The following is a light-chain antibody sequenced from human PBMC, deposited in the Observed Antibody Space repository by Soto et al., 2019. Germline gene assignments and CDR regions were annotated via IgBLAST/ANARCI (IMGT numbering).Light chain of an antibody. CDR2: DVS. CDR3: NSYTSSSTFPCV. V-gene: IGLV2-14*01. J-gene: IGLJ1*01. CDR1: SSDVGGYNY. Sequence: LTQPASVSGSPGQSITISCTGTSSDVGGYNYVSWYQQHPGKAPKLMIYDVSDRPSGVSNRFSGSKSGNTASLTISGLQAEDEADYYCNSYTSSSTFPCVFGTGTKVTVL.